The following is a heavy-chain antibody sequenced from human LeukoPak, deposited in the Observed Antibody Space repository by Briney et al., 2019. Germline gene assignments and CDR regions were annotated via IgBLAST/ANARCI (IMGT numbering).Heavy chain of an antibody. V-gene: IGHV3-21*01. CDR2: INSNTEYI. CDR1: GFTFNTYA. J-gene: IGHJ4*02. CDR3: VRFPSGITAPIYYFDY. D-gene: IGHD1/OR15-1a*01. Sequence: GGSLRLSCAVSGFTFNTYAMNWVRQAPGKGLEWVPSINSNTEYIYYADSVKGRFTISRDNAKNSLYLQMNSLRAEDTAVYYCVRFPSGITAPIYYFDYWGQGTLVTVSS.